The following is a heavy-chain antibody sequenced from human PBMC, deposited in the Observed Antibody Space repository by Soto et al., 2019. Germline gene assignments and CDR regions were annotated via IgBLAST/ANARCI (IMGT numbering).Heavy chain of an antibody. CDR1: GFSLSTSGVG. D-gene: IGHD3-3*01. Sequence: QITLKESGPTLVKPTQTLTLTCTFSGFSLSTSGVGVGWIRQPPGKALEWLALIYWNDGKHYSPSLKSRLTIAKDTSKNLVVLTMTNMDPVDTATYYCAHRSFANDAFDVWGQGTMVTVSS. V-gene: IGHV2-5*01. CDR2: IYWNDGK. CDR3: AHRSFANDAFDV. J-gene: IGHJ3*01.